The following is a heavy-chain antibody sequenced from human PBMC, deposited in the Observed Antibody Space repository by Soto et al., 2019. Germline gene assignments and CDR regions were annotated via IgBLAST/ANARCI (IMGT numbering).Heavy chain of an antibody. V-gene: IGHV1-3*01. Sequence: GASVKVSCKASGYTFTSYAMHWVRQAPGQRLEWMGWINAGNGNTKYSQKFQGRVTITRDTSASTAYMELSSLRSEDTAVYYCASRADYDFWSEGDYYYMDVWGKGSTVTVSS. CDR3: ASRADYDFWSEGDYYYMDV. J-gene: IGHJ6*03. CDR1: GYTFTSYA. CDR2: INAGNGNT. D-gene: IGHD3-3*01.